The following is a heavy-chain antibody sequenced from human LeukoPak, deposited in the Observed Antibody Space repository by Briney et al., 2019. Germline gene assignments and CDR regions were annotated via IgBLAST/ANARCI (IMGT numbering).Heavy chain of an antibody. D-gene: IGHD6-6*01. CDR1: GFTFSSYG. J-gene: IGHJ4*02. V-gene: IGHV3-33*01. CDR2: IWYDGSNK. CDR3: ARDIAVSSSLDY. Sequence: PGGSLRLSCAASGFTFSSYGMHWVRQAPGKGLEWVAVIWYDGSNKYYADSVKGRFTISRDNSKNTLYLQMNSLRAEDTAVYYCARDIAVSSSLDYWGQGTLVTVSS.